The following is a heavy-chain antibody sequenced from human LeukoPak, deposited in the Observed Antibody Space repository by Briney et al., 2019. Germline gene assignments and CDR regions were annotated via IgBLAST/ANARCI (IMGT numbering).Heavy chain of an antibody. D-gene: IGHD6-19*01. J-gene: IGHJ4*02. Sequence: GASVKVSCKASGGTFNTYAISWVRQAPGQGLEWMGWINPNSGGTNSAQKFQGRVTMTRDTSISTAYMELSRLRSDDTAVYYCARVLFYSSGNKSNRVDYWGQGTLVTVSS. CDR2: INPNSGGT. CDR3: ARVLFYSSGNKSNRVDY. CDR1: GGTFNTYA. V-gene: IGHV1-2*02.